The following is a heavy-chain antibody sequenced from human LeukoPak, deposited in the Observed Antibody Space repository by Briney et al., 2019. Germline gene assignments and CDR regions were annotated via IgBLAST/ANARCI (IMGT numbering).Heavy chain of an antibody. CDR2: ISSSSSTI. CDR3: ARDRSDNSTWYAGSH. CDR1: GFTFSSYS. Sequence: GGSLRLSCAASGFTFSSYSMNWVRQAPGKGLEWVSYISSSSSTIYYADSVKGRFTISRDNAKNSLYLQMNSLRAEDTAVYYCARDRSDNSTWYAGSHWGQGTLVTVSS. V-gene: IGHV3-48*01. D-gene: IGHD6-13*01. J-gene: IGHJ4*02.